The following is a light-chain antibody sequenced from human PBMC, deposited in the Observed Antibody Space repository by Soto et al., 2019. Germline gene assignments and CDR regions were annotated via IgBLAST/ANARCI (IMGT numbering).Light chain of an antibody. Sequence: LTQPASVSGSPGQSITISCTGTSSDVGNYNYVSWYQQHPGKAPKLMIYDVSNRPSGVSNRFSGSKSGNTASLTFSGLQVEDETDYYCSSYTSSSTYVFGTGTKVTVL. CDR1: SSDVGNYNY. V-gene: IGLV2-14*01. CDR3: SSYTSSSTYV. CDR2: DVS. J-gene: IGLJ1*01.